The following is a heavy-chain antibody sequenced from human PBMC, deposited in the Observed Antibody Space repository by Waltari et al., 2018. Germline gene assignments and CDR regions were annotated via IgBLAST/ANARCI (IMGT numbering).Heavy chain of an antibody. CDR1: GGSFSGYY. Sequence: QVQLQQWGAGLLKPSETLSLTCAVYGGSFSGYYWTWFRQPPGKGLEWIGEINHDGGTSYNPSLKSRANISVDTSKNQLSLILNSVTAADTAVYYCAIRRCSVTNCYMRNWFDPWGQGILVTVSS. D-gene: IGHD2-2*02. CDR3: AIRRCSVTNCYMRNWFDP. CDR2: INHDGGT. V-gene: IGHV4-34*01. J-gene: IGHJ5*02.